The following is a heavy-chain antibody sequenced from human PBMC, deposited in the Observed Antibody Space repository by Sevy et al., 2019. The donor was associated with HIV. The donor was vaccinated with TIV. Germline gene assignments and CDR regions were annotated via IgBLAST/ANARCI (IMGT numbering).Heavy chain of an antibody. D-gene: IGHD4-17*01. CDR3: ARDLEFYDNGDYGPAFMPDY. J-gene: IGHJ4*02. CDR1: GFTFSSYG. V-gene: IGHV3-33*01. CDR2: IWFDGSNT. Sequence: GGSLRLSCAASGFTFSSYGMHWARQAPGKGLEWVALIWFDGSNTYYADSVKGRFTISRDIAKNTLHLKMNSLRGEDTAVYYCARDLEFYDNGDYGPAFMPDYWGQGTLVTVSS.